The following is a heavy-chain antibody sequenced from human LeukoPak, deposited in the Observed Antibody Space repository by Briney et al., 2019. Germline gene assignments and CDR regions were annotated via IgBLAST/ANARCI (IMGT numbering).Heavy chain of an antibody. V-gene: IGHV4-31*03. Sequence: SETLSLTCTVSGGSISSGGYYWSWIRQHPGKGLEWIGYIYYSGSTYYNPSLKSRVTISVDTSKNQFSLKLSSVTAADTAVYYCARAIGYRSSTSCYLRASYYMDVWGKGTTVTVSS. CDR2: IYYSGST. D-gene: IGHD2-2*01. J-gene: IGHJ6*03. CDR3: ARAIGYRSSTSCYLRASYYMDV. CDR1: GGSISSGGYY.